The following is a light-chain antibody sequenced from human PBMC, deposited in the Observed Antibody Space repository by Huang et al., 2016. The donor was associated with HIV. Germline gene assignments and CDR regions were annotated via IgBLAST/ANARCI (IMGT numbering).Light chain of an antibody. Sequence: DIQMTQSPSSLSASVGDRVTISCWSSQSFSSSLNWYQQRPGKAPKLLIYAASSLQSGVPSRFSGSGSGTDFSLTINSLQPEDFATYYCQQSDSTPYTFGQGTKLEIK. CDR3: QQSDSTPYT. CDR1: QSFSSS. V-gene: IGKV1-39*01. CDR2: AAS. J-gene: IGKJ2*01.